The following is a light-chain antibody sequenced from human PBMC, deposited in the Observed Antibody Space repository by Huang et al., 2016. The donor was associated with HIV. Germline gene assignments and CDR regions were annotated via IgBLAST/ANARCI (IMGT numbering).Light chain of an antibody. V-gene: IGKV3-15*01. CDR2: GAS. Sequence: EIVMTQSPGTLSLSPGERATLSCRPSQSVSSNLAWYQHKPGQAPRLLIYGASTRATGGPARFRGSGSGTEFTLTISSLQSDDVVVYYCQQYQDWPRTFGQGTKVEIK. CDR3: QQYQDWPRT. CDR1: QSVSSN. J-gene: IGKJ1*01.